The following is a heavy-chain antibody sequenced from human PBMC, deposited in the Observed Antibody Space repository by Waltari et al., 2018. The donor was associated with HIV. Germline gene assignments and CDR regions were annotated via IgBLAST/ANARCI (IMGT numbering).Heavy chain of an antibody. CDR3: TKGRRGALFGDE. D-gene: IGHD3-3*01. V-gene: IGHV1-8*02. CDR2: MNPDNGDA. CDR1: GYSFIDSD. J-gene: IGHJ4*02. Sequence: QVQLVQSVAEIKKPRASVRVSCRAPGYSFIDSDITWVRRAPGRGLEWVGWMNPDNGDAGYGHKFKGRFTLTRDTTTDTAYMDVTNLKSEDTAIYYCTKGRRGALFGDEWGQGTLVTVSS.